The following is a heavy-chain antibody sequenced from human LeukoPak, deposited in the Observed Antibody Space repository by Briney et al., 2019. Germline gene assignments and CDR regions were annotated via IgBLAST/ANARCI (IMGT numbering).Heavy chain of an antibody. CDR1: GFSFSSYW. CDR3: ARVKKYYDFWSGSPQYYFDY. Sequence: GGSLRLSCAASGFSFSSYWMHWVRQAPGKGLVWVARIYSDGTGIAYADSVKGRFTISRDNAKNTLYLQMNSLRGDDTAVYYCARVKKYYDFWSGSPQYYFDYWGQGTLVTVSS. D-gene: IGHD3-3*01. J-gene: IGHJ4*02. V-gene: IGHV3-74*01. CDR2: IYSDGTGI.